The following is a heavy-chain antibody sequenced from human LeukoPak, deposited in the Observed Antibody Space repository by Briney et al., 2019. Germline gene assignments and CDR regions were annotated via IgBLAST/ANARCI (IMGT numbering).Heavy chain of an antibody. CDR1: GFNASSNY. D-gene: IGHD1-1*01. CDR3: ARAGNPAIGEY. J-gene: IGHJ4*02. V-gene: IGHV3-53*01. CDR2: IYSGGTT. Sequence: TGGSLRLSCAVSGFNASSNYMSWVRQAPGEGLEWVSVIYSGGTTYYADSVKGRFTISRDNSKNTLYLQMNSLRAEDTAVYYCARAGNPAIGEYWGQGTLVTVSS.